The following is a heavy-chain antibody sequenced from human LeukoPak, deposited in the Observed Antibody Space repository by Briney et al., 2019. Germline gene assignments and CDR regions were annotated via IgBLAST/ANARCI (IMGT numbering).Heavy chain of an antibody. CDR3: ARLITSGYGLYFDY. CDR2: IIPIFGTA. Sequence: SVKVSCKASGYTFTSYAISWVRQAPGQGLEWMGGIIPIFGTANYAQKFQGRVTITADESTSTAYMELSSLRSEDTAVYYCARLITSGYGLYFDYWGQGTLVTVSS. CDR1: GYTFTSYA. V-gene: IGHV1-69*13. D-gene: IGHD5-12*01. J-gene: IGHJ4*02.